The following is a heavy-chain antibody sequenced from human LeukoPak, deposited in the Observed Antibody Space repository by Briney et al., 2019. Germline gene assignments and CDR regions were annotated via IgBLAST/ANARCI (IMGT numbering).Heavy chain of an antibody. J-gene: IGHJ2*01. Sequence: GASVKVSCKASGYTFTSYYMHWVRQAPGQGLEWMGIINPSGGSTSYAQKFQGRVTMTRDTSTSTVYMELSSLRSEDTAVYYCARSGYSYDSAVYWNFDLWGRGTLVTVSS. CDR1: GYTFTSYY. V-gene: IGHV1-46*01. D-gene: IGHD5-18*01. CDR3: ARSGYSYDSAVYWNFDL. CDR2: INPSGGST.